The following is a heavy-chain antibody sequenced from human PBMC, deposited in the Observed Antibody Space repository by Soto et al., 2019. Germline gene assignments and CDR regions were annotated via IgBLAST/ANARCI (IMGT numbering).Heavy chain of an antibody. V-gene: IGHV3-30-3*01. Sequence: QVQLVESGGGVVQPGRSLRLSCAASGFTFSSYAMHWVRQAPGKGLEWVAVISYDGSNKYYADSVKGRFTISRDNSKNTLDLQMKSLRAEETAVYYCARDPLWGSAMVLWYFDLWGRGTRVTVSS. D-gene: IGHD3-10*01. CDR1: GFTFSSYA. CDR3: ARDPLWGSAMVLWYFDL. J-gene: IGHJ2*01. CDR2: ISYDGSNK.